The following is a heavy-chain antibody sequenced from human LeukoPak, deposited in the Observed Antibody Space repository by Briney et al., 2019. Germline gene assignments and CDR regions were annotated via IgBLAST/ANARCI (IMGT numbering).Heavy chain of an antibody. D-gene: IGHD3-9*01. Sequence: GGSLRLSCAASRFTFSTYTMHWVRQAPGKGLEWVAVISYDGNNKYYADSVKGRFTVSRDNSKNTLYLQMNSLRVDDTAVYYCARVRLASFYYGMDVWGQGTTVAVSS. J-gene: IGHJ6*02. CDR2: ISYDGNNK. V-gene: IGHV3-30-3*01. CDR1: RFTFSTYT. CDR3: ARVRLASFYYGMDV.